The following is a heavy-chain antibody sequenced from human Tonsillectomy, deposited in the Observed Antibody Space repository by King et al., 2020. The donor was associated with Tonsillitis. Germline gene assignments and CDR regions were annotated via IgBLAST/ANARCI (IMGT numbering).Heavy chain of an antibody. D-gene: IGHD2-2*02. J-gene: IGHJ6*02. CDR1: GSPFAAIP. Sequence: VQLVESGGGLVQPGGSLDSPLQALGSPFAAIPLGGSAQPQGRGWGWVQVLGVVGGGTNPQASGKARFTISRANSKNTLYLQMNSLRAEDTAVYYCAKASQHCSRTTCYTGGMDVWGQGTTVTVSS. CDR2: LGVVGGGT. CDR3: AKASQHCSRTTCYTGGMDV. V-gene: IGHV3-23*04.